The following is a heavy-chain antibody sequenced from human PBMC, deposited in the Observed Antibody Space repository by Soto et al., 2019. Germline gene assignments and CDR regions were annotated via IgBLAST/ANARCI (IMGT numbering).Heavy chain of an antibody. CDR2: IIPIFGTA. Sequence: QVQLVQSGAEVKKPGSSVKVSCKASGGTFSSYAISWVRQAPGQGLEWMGGIIPIFGTANYAQKFQGRVTITADESRSTAYMELSSLRSEDTAVYYCARGGGIAAAGTYDYVWGSYRYNYWGQGTLVTVSS. V-gene: IGHV1-69*01. CDR3: ARGGGIAAAGTYDYVWGSYRYNY. D-gene: IGHD3-16*02. J-gene: IGHJ4*02. CDR1: GGTFSSYA.